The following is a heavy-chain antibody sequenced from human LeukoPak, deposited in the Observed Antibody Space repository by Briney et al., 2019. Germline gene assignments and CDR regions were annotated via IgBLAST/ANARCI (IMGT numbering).Heavy chain of an antibody. CDR2: IRYDGSNK. Sequence: GGSLRLSCAASGFTFSAYGMTWVRQAPGKGLEWVAFIRYDGSNKYYADSVKGRFTISRDSSKNTLYLQMNSLRAEDTAVYYCAKDRSSYYYGSDIWGQGTMVTVSS. CDR3: AKDRSSYYYGSDI. CDR1: GFTFSAYG. V-gene: IGHV3-30*02. D-gene: IGHD3-10*01. J-gene: IGHJ3*02.